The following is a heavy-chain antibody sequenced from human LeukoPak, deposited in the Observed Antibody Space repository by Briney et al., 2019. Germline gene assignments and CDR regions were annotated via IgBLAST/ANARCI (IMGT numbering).Heavy chain of an antibody. J-gene: IGHJ4*02. CDR2: INHSGST. CDR3: RSSTSWFFDY. D-gene: IGHD2-2*01. V-gene: IGHV4-4*02. Sequence: SGTLSLTCAVSGGSISSSNWWSWVRQPPGKGLEWIGEINHSGSTNYNPSLKSRVTISVDTSKNQFSLKLSSVTAADTAVYYCRSSTSWFFDYWGQGTLVTVSS. CDR1: GGSISSSNW.